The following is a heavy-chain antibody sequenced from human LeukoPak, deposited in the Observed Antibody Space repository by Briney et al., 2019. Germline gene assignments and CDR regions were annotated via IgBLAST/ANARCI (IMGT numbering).Heavy chain of an antibody. CDR3: ARESYQLLGSGYYFDY. Sequence: GGSLRLSCAASGFTFSDYYRSWIRQAPGKGLEWVSYISSSSSYTNYADSVKGRLTISRDNAKNSLYLQMNSLRAEDTAVYYCARESYQLLGSGYYFDYWGQGTLVTVSS. CDR1: GFTFSDYY. D-gene: IGHD2-2*01. V-gene: IGHV3-11*06. J-gene: IGHJ4*02. CDR2: ISSSSSYT.